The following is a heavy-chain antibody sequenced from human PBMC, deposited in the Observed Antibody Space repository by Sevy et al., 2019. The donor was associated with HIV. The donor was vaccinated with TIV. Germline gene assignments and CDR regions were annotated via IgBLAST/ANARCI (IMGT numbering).Heavy chain of an antibody. CDR1: GGTFSSYA. J-gene: IGHJ6*02. Sequence: GASVKVSCKASGGTFSSYAISWVRQAPGQGLEWMGGIIPIFGTANYAQKFQGRVTITADESTSTAYMELSSLRSEDTAVYYCARDRDADYGMDVWGQGTTVTVSS. V-gene: IGHV1-69*13. CDR3: ARDRDADYGMDV. CDR2: IIPIFGTA.